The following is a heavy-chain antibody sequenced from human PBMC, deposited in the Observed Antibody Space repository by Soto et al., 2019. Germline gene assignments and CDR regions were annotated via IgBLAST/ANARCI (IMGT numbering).Heavy chain of an antibody. Sequence: ASVKVSCKASGYTFTSYYMHWVRQAPGQGLEWMGIINPSGGSTSYAQKFQGRVTMTRDRSTSTVYMELSSLRSEDTAVYYCARVPLITIFGVAPYYFDYWGQGTLVTVSS. CDR2: INPSGGST. D-gene: IGHD3-3*01. CDR1: GYTFTSYY. CDR3: ARVPLITIFGVAPYYFDY. J-gene: IGHJ4*02. V-gene: IGHV1-46*03.